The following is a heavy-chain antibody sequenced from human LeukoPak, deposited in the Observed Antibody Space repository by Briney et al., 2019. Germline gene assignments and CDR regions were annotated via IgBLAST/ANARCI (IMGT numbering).Heavy chain of an antibody. J-gene: IGHJ4*02. CDR2: IYHSGST. V-gene: IGHV4-4*02. CDR3: ARDVVAARGSFDY. CDR1: GGSISSSNW. Sequence: PSETLSLTCAVSGGSISSSNWWSWVRQPPGKGLEWIGEIYHSGSTSYNPSLKSRVTISVDKSKNQFSLKLRSVTAADTAVYYCARDVVAARGSFDYWGQGTLVTVSS. D-gene: IGHD2-2*01.